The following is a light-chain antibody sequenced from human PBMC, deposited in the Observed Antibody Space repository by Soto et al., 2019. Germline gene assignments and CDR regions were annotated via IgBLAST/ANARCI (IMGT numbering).Light chain of an antibody. CDR3: CSYAGSYTVL. CDR1: SSDVGGDNY. Sequence: QSALTLPRSVSGSPGQSVTISFSGTSSDVGGDNYVSWYQQHPGKAPKLMVYDVSKRPSGVPDRFSGSKCGNTASLTISGLQAEDEADYYCCSYAGSYTVLFGGGTTQTVL. CDR2: DVS. J-gene: IGLJ2*01. V-gene: IGLV2-11*01.